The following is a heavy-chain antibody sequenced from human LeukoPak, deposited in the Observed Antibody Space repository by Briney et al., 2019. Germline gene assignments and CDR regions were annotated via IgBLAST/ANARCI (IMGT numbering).Heavy chain of an antibody. D-gene: IGHD5-18*01. CDR1: EYTFVGHY. V-gene: IGHV1-2*02. J-gene: IGHJ5*02. CDR3: ARGRGYSYSWFDP. CDR2: INPNSGVT. Sequence: ASEKVSCKASEYTFVGHYMHWVRQAPGQGLEWMGWINPNSGVTTYAQKFQGRVTMTRDTSISTAYMELSRLSSDDTAVYYCARGRGYSYSWFDPWGQGTLVTVSS.